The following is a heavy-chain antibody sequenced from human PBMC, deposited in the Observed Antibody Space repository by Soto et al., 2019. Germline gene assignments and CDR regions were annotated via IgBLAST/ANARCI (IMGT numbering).Heavy chain of an antibody. CDR1: GGSIGSYY. CDR2: IYYSGST. D-gene: IGHD2-2*01. J-gene: IGHJ6*02. CDR3: ARVSSDCSSTRCYSLGV. V-gene: IGHV4-59*08. Sequence: SETLSLTCTVSGGSIGSYYWNWIRQPPGKGLEWIGYIYYSGSTNYNPSLKSRVTISVDTSKNQFSLKLTAVTAADTAVYYCARVSSDCSSTRCYSLGVWGQGTTVTVSS.